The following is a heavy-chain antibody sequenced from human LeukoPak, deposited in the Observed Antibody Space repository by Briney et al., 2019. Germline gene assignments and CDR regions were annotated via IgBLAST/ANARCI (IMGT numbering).Heavy chain of an antibody. Sequence: SETLSLTCAVYGGSFSGYYWSWIRQPPGKGLEWIGYIYYSGSTNYNPSLKSRVTISVDTSKNQFSLNLSSVTAADTAVYYCARTTEAHSWRTRYYDYYMDVWGKGTTVTVSS. J-gene: IGHJ6*03. V-gene: IGHV4-34*11. CDR3: ARTTEAHSWRTRYYDYYMDV. CDR1: GGSFSGYY. D-gene: IGHD6-13*01. CDR2: IYYSGST.